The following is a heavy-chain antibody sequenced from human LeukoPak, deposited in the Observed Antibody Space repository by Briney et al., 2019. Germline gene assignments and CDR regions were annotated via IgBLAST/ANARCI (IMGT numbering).Heavy chain of an antibody. V-gene: IGHV3-74*01. D-gene: IGHD5-24*01. CDR1: GFTFSTYW. Sequence: GGSLRLSCAASGFTFSTYWMHWVRQVPGKGRVWVSRIKSDGIGTSYADSVQGRFTLSRDNAKNTLYLQMNSLRAEDTAVYYCARKGDGYNSIDYWGQGTLVTVSS. CDR2: IKSDGIGT. CDR3: ARKGDGYNSIDY. J-gene: IGHJ4*02.